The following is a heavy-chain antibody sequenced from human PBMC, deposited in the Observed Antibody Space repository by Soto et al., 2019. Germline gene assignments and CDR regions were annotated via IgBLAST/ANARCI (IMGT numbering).Heavy chain of an antibody. CDR2: IIPIFGTA. CDR1: GGTFSSYA. J-gene: IGHJ4*02. V-gene: IGHV1-69*12. Sequence: QVQLVQSGAEVKKPGSSVKVSCKASGGTFSSYAISWVRQAPGQGLEWMGRIIPIFGTADYAQKFQGTVTIPADESTSTGNTELSSLKSEDTAVYYCASHYDSTGYYYRGLDYWGQGTLVTVSS. D-gene: IGHD3-22*01. CDR3: ASHYDSTGYYYRGLDY.